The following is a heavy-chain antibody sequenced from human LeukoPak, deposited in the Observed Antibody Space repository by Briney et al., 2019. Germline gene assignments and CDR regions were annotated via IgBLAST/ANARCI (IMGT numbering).Heavy chain of an antibody. CDR1: GFTFSSYG. Sequence: PGRSLRLSFAASGFTFSSYGMHWVRQAPGKGLEWVAVIWYDGSNKYYADSVKGRFTISRDNSKNTLYLQMNSLRAEDTAVYYCASDSSGYSNYFDYWGQATLVTVSS. J-gene: IGHJ4*02. V-gene: IGHV3-33*01. CDR2: IWYDGSNK. CDR3: ASDSSGYSNYFDY. D-gene: IGHD3-22*01.